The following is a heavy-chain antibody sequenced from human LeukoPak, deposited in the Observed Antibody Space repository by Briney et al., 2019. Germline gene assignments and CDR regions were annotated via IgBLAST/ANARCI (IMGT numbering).Heavy chain of an antibody. CDR2: ISSSGRTK. CDR1: GFTFNNYE. Sequence: GGSLTLSCAASGFTFNNYELSWLRQAPGKGLEWVSYISSSGRTKYYADSVKGRFTISRDNAKNSLYLQMNTLRAEDTAVYYCARSTSNYFDYWGQGTLVTVSS. CDR3: ARSTSNYFDY. V-gene: IGHV3-48*03. J-gene: IGHJ4*02.